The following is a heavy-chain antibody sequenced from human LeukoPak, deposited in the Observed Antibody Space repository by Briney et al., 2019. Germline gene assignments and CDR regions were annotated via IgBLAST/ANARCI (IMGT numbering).Heavy chain of an antibody. CDR1: GGSISSYY. V-gene: IGHV4-59*08. D-gene: IGHD6-19*01. CDR3: ARRVAVAGRGYWFDP. CDR2: IYYSGST. J-gene: IGHJ5*02. Sequence: SETLSLTCTVSGGSISSYYWSWIRQPPGKGLEWIGYIYYSGSTNYNPSLKSRVTISVDTSKNQFSPKLSSVTAADTAVYYCARRVAVAGRGYWFDPWGQGTLVTVSS.